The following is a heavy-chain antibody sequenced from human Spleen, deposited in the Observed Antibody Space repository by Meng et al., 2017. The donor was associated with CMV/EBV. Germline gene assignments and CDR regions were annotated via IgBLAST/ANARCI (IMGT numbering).Heavy chain of an antibody. V-gene: IGHV1-46*01. J-gene: IGHJ5*02. CDR3: ATDYDTTTTLPQVGGFDP. Sequence: ASVKVSCKASGYTFTSYYMQWVRQAPGQGLEWMGIINPSGGSTTYARKFQGRVTMTRDTSTSTVYMELSSLRSEDTAVYYCATDYDTTTTLPQVGGFDPWGQGTLVTVSS. CDR1: GYTFTSYY. CDR2: INPSGGST. D-gene: IGHD3-16*01.